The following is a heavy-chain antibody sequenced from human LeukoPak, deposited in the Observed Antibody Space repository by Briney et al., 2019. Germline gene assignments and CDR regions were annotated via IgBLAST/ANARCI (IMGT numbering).Heavy chain of an antibody. CDR3: ARQGFDSGFDY. Sequence: PGGSLRLSCAASGFSFRRYYMSWVGQAPGKGLQWVSVLFSGGDTYYADSVKDRFSISRDSSRETLFLQMNSLRADDTAVYYCARQGFDSGFDYWGHGTMVTVSS. CDR1: GFSFRRYY. CDR2: LFSGGDT. J-gene: IGHJ4*01. D-gene: IGHD2-21*01. V-gene: IGHV3-66*04.